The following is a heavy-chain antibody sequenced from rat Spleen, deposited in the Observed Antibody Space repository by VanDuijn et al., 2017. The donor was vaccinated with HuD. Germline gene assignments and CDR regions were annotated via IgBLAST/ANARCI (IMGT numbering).Heavy chain of an antibody. V-gene: IGHV5-25*01. CDR1: GFTFTNYY. Sequence: EVRLGQSGGGLVPPGRSMKLSCAVSGFTFTNYYMAWVRQAPTKGLEWVASISIGGDITYYRDSVKGRFTVSRDNSKGTVYLQMDSLRSEDTATYYCATRFYDGSFDYWGQGVMVTVSS. D-gene: IGHD1-12*02. J-gene: IGHJ2*01. CDR3: ATRFYDGSFDY. CDR2: ISIGGDIT.